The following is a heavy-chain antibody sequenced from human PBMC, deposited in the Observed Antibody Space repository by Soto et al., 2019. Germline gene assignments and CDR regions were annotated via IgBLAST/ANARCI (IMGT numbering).Heavy chain of an antibody. CDR3: EHSFPSSPNYYDSIASSWWFDP. V-gene: IGHV2-5*01. D-gene: IGHD3-22*01. J-gene: IGHJ5*02. CDR1: GFSLSTSGVG. Sequence: QISLQESGLMLLKPTQPLTLTCTFSGFSLSTSGVGVGWIRQPPGKALEWLALIFWNDDKRYSPSLKIRLSITKETSKNQVVLTMSNMGPVDTGTYYCEHSFPSSPNYYDSIASSWWFDPWGPGALVTVSA. CDR2: IFWNDDK.